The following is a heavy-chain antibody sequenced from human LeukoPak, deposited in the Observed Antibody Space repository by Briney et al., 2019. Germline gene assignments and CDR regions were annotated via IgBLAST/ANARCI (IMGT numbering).Heavy chain of an antibody. Sequence: SETLSLTCTVSGGSISSYYWSWIRQPPGKGLEWIGEINHSGSTNYNPSLKSRVTISVDTSKNQFSLKLSSVTAADTAVYYCARAWGANWNYGPQFDYWGQGTLVTVSS. CDR3: ARAWGANWNYGPQFDY. J-gene: IGHJ4*02. CDR2: INHSGST. V-gene: IGHV4-34*01. D-gene: IGHD1-7*01. CDR1: GGSISSYY.